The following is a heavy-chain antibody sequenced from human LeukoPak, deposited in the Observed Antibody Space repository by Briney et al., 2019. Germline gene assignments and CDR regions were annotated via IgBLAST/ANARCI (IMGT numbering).Heavy chain of an antibody. CDR1: GFTYSGSP. V-gene: IGHV3-73*01. Sequence: GGSLRLSCAASGFTYSGSPILWVRQASGKGLEWVGRIRSKADNYATAYAASVQGRCTISRDDSKSTAYLQLNSLKTEDTAVYYCTQSNYWGQGALVTVSS. CDR3: TQSNY. CDR2: IRSKADNYAT. J-gene: IGHJ4*02.